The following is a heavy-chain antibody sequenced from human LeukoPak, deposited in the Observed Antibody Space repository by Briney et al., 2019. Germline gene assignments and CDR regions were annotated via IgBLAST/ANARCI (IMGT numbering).Heavy chain of an antibody. D-gene: IGHD1-26*01. J-gene: IGHJ4*02. CDR2: INPNSGGT. V-gene: IGHV1-2*02. CDR1: GYTFTGYY. CDR3: ARFSIVGANPRTPDFDY. Sequence: RASVKVSCKASGYTFTGYYMHWVRQAPGQGLEWMGWINPNSGGTNYAQKFQGRVTMTRDTSISTAYMELSRLRSDDTAVYYCARFSIVGANPRTPDFDYWGQGTLVTVSS.